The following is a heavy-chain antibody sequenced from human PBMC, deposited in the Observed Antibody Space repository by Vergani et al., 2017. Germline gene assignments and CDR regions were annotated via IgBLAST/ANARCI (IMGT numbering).Heavy chain of an antibody. D-gene: IGHD3-3*01. CDR2: FDPDDGET. CDR3: ATGVGY. CDR1: GYTFTDYN. J-gene: IGHJ4*02. V-gene: IGHV1-69-2*01. Sequence: EVQLVQSGAEVKKPGATVNISCKVSGYTFTDYNMHWVQQAPGQGLEWMGLFDPDDGETIYAEKFQGRVTITADTSTDTAYMELSSLRSEDTAMYYCATGVGYWGQGTLVTVSS.